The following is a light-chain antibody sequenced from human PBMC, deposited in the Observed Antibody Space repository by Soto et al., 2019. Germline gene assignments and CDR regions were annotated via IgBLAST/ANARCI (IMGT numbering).Light chain of an antibody. Sequence: DIQMTQSPSSLSASIGDRVTITCRASQGIGVRLAWFQQKPGKAPQYLIQAASSLESGVPSRFSGSGSGTEFTLTISSLQPDDFATYYCQQYNNYSTFGQGTKVEIK. J-gene: IGKJ1*01. CDR3: QQYNNYST. CDR2: AAS. V-gene: IGKV1D-16*01. CDR1: QGIGVR.